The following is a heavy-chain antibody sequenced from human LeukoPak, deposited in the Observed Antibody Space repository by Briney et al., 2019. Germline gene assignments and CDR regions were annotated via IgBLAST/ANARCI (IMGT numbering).Heavy chain of an antibody. J-gene: IGHJ6*03. V-gene: IGHV4-34*01. D-gene: IGHD2-15*01. CDR2: INHSGST. CDR3: ARGGYCSGGSCYRPNSYYYYMDV. Sequence: SETLSLTCAVYGGSFCGYYWSWIRQPPGKGLEWIGEINHSGSTNYNPSLKSRVTISVDTSKNQFSLKLSSVTAADTAVYYCARGGYCSGGSCYRPNSYYYYMDVWGKGTTVTVSS. CDR1: GGSFCGYY.